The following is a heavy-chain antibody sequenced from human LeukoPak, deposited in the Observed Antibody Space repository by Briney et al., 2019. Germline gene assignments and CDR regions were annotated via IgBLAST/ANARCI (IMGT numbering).Heavy chain of an antibody. V-gene: IGHV3-23*01. CDR2: ISGSGGST. D-gene: IGHD2-21*02. CDR1: GFTFSSYA. Sequence: GGSLRLSCAASGFTFSSYAMSWVRRAPGKGLEWVSAISGSGGSTYYADSVKGRFTISRDNSKNTLYLQMNSLRAEDTAVYYCASNPTAYCGGDCYFPFDYWGQGTLVTVSS. J-gene: IGHJ4*02. CDR3: ASNPTAYCGGDCYFPFDY.